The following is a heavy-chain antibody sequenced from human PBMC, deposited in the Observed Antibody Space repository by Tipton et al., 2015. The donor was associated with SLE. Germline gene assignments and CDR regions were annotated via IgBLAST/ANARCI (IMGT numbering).Heavy chain of an antibody. CDR1: GGSISSYY. J-gene: IGHJ5*02. CDR2: VYNDGAA. D-gene: IGHD5/OR15-5a*01. CDR3: ARVRESSVSDSWFDP. V-gene: IGHV4-4*07. Sequence: TLSLTCTISGGSISSYYWSWIRQPAVKGLEWIGRVYNDGAATYNPSLKSRVTLSVDRSTDQFFLNVNSVTDADTAVYYCARVRESSVSDSWFDPWGQGILVTVSS.